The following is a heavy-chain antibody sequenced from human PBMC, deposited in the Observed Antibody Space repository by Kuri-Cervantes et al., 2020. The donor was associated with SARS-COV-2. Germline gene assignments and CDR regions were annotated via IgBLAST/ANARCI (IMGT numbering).Heavy chain of an antibody. CDR3: ARDQRRYRANDAPYDF. CDR2: IYYNGDT. D-gene: IGHD1-26*01. CDR1: GGSISSYY. V-gene: IGHV4-59*01. Sequence: ESLKISCTVSGGSISSYYWSWIRQPPGKGLEWIGYIYYNGDTNYNPSLKSRVTISIDTSKNQLSLKLTSVTAADTAVYYCARDQRRYRANDAPYDFWGQGTLVTVSS. J-gene: IGHJ4*02.